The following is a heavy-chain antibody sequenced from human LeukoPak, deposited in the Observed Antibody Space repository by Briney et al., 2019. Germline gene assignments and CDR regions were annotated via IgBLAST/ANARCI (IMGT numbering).Heavy chain of an antibody. V-gene: IGHV3-7*05. CDR2: IKEDGSEK. J-gene: IGHJ3*02. D-gene: IGHD1-1*01. Sequence: GGSLRLSCAASGFTFSTYWMTWVRQAPGKGLDWVANIKEDGSEKYYVDSVKGRFTISRDNTKNSLFLQMNSLRAEDTAVYYCAKCNLDNCREGFHIWGQGTMVTVSS. CDR3: AKCNLDNCREGFHI. CDR1: GFTFSTYW.